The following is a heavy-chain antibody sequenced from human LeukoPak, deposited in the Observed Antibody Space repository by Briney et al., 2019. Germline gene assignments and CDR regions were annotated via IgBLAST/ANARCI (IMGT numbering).Heavy chain of an antibody. CDR2: IYHSGST. J-gene: IGHJ4*02. CDR1: GYSISSAYY. CDR3: ARDFQFSDYFDY. V-gene: IGHV4-38-2*02. Sequence: PSETLSLTCTVSGYSISSAYYWGWIRQPPGKGLAWIGSIYHSGSTYYNPSLKSRVTISVDTSKNQFSLKLSSVTAADTAVYYCARDFQFSDYFDYWGQGTLVTVSS.